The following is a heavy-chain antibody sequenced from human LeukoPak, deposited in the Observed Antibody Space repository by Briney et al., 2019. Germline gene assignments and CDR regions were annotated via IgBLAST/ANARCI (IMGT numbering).Heavy chain of an antibody. CDR2: ISSSSSYI. V-gene: IGHV3-21*01. D-gene: IGHD3-10*01. Sequence: GGSLRLSCAASGFTFSSYSMNWVRQAPGKGLEWVSSISSSSSYIYYADSVKGRFTISRDNAKNSLYLRMNSLRAEDTAVYYCARDMVRGVIYYYGMDVWGKGTTVTVSS. CDR1: GFTFSSYS. J-gene: IGHJ6*04. CDR3: ARDMVRGVIYYYGMDV.